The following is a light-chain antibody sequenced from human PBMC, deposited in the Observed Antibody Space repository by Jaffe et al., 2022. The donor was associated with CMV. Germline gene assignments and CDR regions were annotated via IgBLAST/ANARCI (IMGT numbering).Light chain of an antibody. CDR1: SSNVGSNT. Sequence: QSVLTQPPSASGTPGQRVTISCSGSSSNVGSNTVNWYHQLPGAAPKLLISGYNHRPSGVPDRFSGSKSGTSASLAIRGLQSEDEADYYCAAWDDSLNGVIFGGGTRLTVL. J-gene: IGLJ2*01. CDR2: GYN. V-gene: IGLV1-44*01. CDR3: AAWDDSLNGVI.